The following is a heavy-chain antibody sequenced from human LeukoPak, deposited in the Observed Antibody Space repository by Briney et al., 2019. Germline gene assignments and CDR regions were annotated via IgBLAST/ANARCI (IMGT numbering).Heavy chain of an antibody. V-gene: IGHV4-59*01. CDR1: SGSISSYY. Sequence: SETLSLTCTVSSGSISSYYWSWIRQPPGKGLEWIGYIYNSGSTSYNPSLKSRVTISVDTSKNQFSLKVSSVTAADTAVYYCARGSTVTPYYFDYWGLGTLVTVCS. CDR2: IYNSGST. CDR3: ARGSTVTPYYFDY. J-gene: IGHJ4*02. D-gene: IGHD4-17*01.